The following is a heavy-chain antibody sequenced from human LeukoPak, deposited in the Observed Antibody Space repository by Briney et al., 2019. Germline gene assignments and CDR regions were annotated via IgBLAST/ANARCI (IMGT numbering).Heavy chain of an antibody. CDR2: IIPIFGTA. D-gene: IGHD3-22*01. CDR1: GGTFNSYA. V-gene: IGHV1-69*05. CDR3: AKMIALPSRRYSWFDP. J-gene: IGHJ5*02. Sequence: ASVKVSCKASGGTFNSYAISWVRQAPGQGLEWMGGIIPIFGTANYAQKFQGRVTITTDESTSTAYMELSSLRSEDTAVYYCAKMIALPSRRYSWFDPWGQGTLVTVSS.